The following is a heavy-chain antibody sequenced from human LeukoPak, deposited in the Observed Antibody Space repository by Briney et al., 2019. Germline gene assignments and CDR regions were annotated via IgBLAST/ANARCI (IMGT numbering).Heavy chain of an antibody. CDR2: IKQDGSEK. Sequence: GGSLRLSCEASGFTFSSYWMSWVRQAPGKGLEWVANIKQDGSEKYYVDSVKGRFTISRDNAKNSLYLQMNSLRAEDTAVYYCARGVVVILDSTYYFDYWGQGTLVTVSS. D-gene: IGHD3-22*01. J-gene: IGHJ4*02. CDR3: ARGVVVILDSTYYFDY. V-gene: IGHV3-7*01. CDR1: GFTFSSYW.